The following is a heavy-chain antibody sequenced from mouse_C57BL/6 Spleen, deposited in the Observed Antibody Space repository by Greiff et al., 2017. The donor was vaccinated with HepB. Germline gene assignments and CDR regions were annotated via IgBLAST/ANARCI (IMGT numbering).Heavy chain of an antibody. CDR2: IYPRSGNT. V-gene: IGHV1-81*01. CDR3: ATTGTWDYAMDY. D-gene: IGHD4-1*01. J-gene: IGHJ4*01. CDR1: GYTFTSYG. Sequence: VQLQQSGAELARPGASVKLSCKASGYTFTSYGISWVKQRTGQGLEWIGEIYPRSGNTYYNEKFKGKATLTADKSSSTAYMELRSLTSEDSAFYFCATTGTWDYAMDYWGQGTSVTVSS.